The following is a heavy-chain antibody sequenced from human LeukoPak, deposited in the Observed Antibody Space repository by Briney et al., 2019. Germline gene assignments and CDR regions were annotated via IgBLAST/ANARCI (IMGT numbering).Heavy chain of an antibody. CDR1: GYTFTGYY. J-gene: IGHJ4*02. Sequence: ASVKVSCKASGYTFTGYYMHWVRQAPGQGLEWMGWINPNSGGINYAQKFQGRVTMTRDTSISTAYMELSRLRSDDTAVYYCARGEYSSSTFDYWGQGTLVTVSS. V-gene: IGHV1-2*02. D-gene: IGHD6-13*01. CDR3: ARGEYSSSTFDY. CDR2: INPNSGGI.